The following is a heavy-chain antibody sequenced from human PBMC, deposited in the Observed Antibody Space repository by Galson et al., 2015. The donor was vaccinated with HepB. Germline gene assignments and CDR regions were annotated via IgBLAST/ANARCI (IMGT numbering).Heavy chain of an antibody. CDR1: GGSISSSSYY. CDR2: IYYRGRT. J-gene: IGHJ4*02. D-gene: IGHD3-22*01. Sequence: SETLSLTCTVAGGSISSSSYYWGWIRQPPGKGLEWIASIYYRGRTYYNPSLKSRVTISVDTSKNQFSLKVSAVTAADTAVYYCTVVVVGCFDSWGQGTLVTVSS. CDR3: TVVVVGCFDS. V-gene: IGHV4-39*01.